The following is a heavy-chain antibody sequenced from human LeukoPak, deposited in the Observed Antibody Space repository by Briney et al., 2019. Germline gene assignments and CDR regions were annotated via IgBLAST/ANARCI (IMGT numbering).Heavy chain of an antibody. Sequence: ASVKVSCKASGGTFSSYAISWVRQAPGQGLEWMGGIIPIFGTANYAQKFQGRVTITADGSTSTAYMELSSLRSEDTAVYYCAGDSGTAMVFSYWGQGTLVTVSS. CDR3: AGDSGTAMVFSY. J-gene: IGHJ4*02. CDR1: GGTFSSYA. V-gene: IGHV1-69*13. CDR2: IIPIFGTA. D-gene: IGHD5-18*01.